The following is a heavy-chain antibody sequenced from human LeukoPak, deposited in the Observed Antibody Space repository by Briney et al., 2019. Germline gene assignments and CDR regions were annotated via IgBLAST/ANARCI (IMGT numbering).Heavy chain of an antibody. CDR3: ATYSSSWPCFDY. CDR2: FDPEDGET. V-gene: IGHV1-24*01. J-gene: IGHJ4*02. CDR1: GYTFTTYG. Sequence: ASVKVSCKASGYTFTTYGISWVRQAPGQGLEWMGGFDPEDGETIYAQKFQGRVTMTEDTSTDTAYMELSSLRSEDTAVYYCATYSSSWPCFDYWGQGTLVTVSS. D-gene: IGHD6-13*01.